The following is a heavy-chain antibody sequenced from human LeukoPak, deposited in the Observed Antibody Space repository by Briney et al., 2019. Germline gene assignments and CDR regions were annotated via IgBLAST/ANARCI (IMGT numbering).Heavy chain of an antibody. J-gene: IGHJ5*02. Sequence: PGGSLRLSCAASGFSFSSYWMTWVRQAPGKGLEWVANIKQDGTEKYSVDSVKGRFTISRDNSKNTLYLQMGSLRAEDMAVYYCARGRIRYFDWLIENWFDPWGQGTLVTVSS. V-gene: IGHV3-7*01. CDR2: IKQDGTEK. D-gene: IGHD3-9*01. CDR1: GFSFSSYW. CDR3: ARGRIRYFDWLIENWFDP.